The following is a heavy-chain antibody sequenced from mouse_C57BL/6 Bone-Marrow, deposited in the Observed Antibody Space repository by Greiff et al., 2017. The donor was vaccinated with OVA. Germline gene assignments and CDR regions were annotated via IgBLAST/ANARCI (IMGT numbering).Heavy chain of an antibody. CDR2: INPNNGGT. V-gene: IGHV1-26*01. CDR1: GYTFTDYY. Sequence: VQLQQSGPELVKPGASVKISCKASGYTFTDYYMNWVKQSHGKSLEWIGDINPNNGGTSYNQKFKGKATLTVDKSSSTAYMELRSLTSEDSAVYYCASRIYYGYLLYAMDYWGQGTSVTVSS. J-gene: IGHJ4*01. CDR3: ASRIYYGYLLYAMDY. D-gene: IGHD2-2*01.